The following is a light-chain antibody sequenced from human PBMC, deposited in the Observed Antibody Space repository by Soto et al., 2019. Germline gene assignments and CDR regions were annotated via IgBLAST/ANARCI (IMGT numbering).Light chain of an antibody. V-gene: IGLV2-23*01. CDR3: CSYAGSSTYV. Sequence: QSVLTQPPSAAGSPGQSVTISCTGTSTDVGGYNYVSWYQQYPGKAPKLMIYEGSKRPSGVSNRFSGSKSGNTASLTISILQAEDEADYYCCSYAGSSTYVFGTGTKVTVL. CDR1: STDVGGYNY. CDR2: EGS. J-gene: IGLJ1*01.